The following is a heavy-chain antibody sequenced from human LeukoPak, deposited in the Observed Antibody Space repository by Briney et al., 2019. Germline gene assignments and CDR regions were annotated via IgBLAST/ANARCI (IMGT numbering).Heavy chain of an antibody. CDR1: GYAFSDHG. CDR2: VSGYNGHT. Sequence: GASVKVSCTASGYAFSDHGVNWVRQAPGQGLEWMGWVSGYNGHTSYAQKFQGRVMVTTDRSTNTAYLALRSLRSDDTAVYYCARVPNPRNTYGYNDKWGPGTLVTVSS. V-gene: IGHV1-18*04. CDR3: ARVPNPRNTYGYNDK. J-gene: IGHJ4*02. D-gene: IGHD5-18*01.